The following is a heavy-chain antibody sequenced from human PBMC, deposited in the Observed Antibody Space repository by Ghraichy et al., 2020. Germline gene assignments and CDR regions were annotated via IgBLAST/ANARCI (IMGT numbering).Heavy chain of an antibody. Sequence: SETLSLTCTVSGGSISSSSYYWGWIRQPPGKGLEWIGSIYYSGSTYYNPSLKSRVTISVDTSKNQFSPKLSSVTAADTAVYYCARLLDGSGYGTYYFDYWGQGTLVTVSS. D-gene: IGHD3-22*01. J-gene: IGHJ4*02. CDR1: GGSISSSSYY. CDR2: IYYSGST. CDR3: ARLLDGSGYGTYYFDY. V-gene: IGHV4-39*01.